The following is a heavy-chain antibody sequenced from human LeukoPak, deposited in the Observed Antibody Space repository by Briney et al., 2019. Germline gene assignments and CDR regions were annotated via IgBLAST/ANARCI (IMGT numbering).Heavy chain of an antibody. Sequence: SETLSLTCAVSGYSISSGYYWGWIRQPPGKGLGWTGSIYHSGSTYYNPSLKRRVTISVDTSKNQFSLKLSSVTAADTAVYYCARESEFDYWGQGTLVTASS. CDR1: GYSISSGYY. CDR2: IYHSGST. CDR3: ARESEFDY. J-gene: IGHJ4*02. V-gene: IGHV4-38-2*02.